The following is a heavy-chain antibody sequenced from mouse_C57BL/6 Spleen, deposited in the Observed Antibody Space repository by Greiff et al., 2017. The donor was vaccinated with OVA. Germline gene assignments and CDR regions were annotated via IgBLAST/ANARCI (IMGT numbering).Heavy chain of an antibody. CDR3: TSGTGFYYFDY. Sequence: EVQLQQSGAELVRPGASVKLSCTASGFNIKDDYMHWVKQRPEQGLEWIGWIDPENGDTEYASKFQGKATITADTSSNTAYLQLSSLTSEDTAVYYCTSGTGFYYFDYGGQGTTLTVSS. D-gene: IGHD4-1*01. CDR1: GFNIKDDY. CDR2: IDPENGDT. V-gene: IGHV14-4*01. J-gene: IGHJ2*01.